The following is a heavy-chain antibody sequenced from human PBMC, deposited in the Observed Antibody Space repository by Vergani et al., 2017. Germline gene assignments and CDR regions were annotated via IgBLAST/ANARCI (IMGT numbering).Heavy chain of an antibody. V-gene: IGHV4-59*01. Sequence: VQLQQWGAGLLKPSETLSLTCTVSGGYISSYYWSWIRQPPGKGLVWIGYIYYSGNTNYNPSLKSRVTISVDTSKNQFSLKLSSVTAADTAVYYCARDLRIAAAGLDAFDIGGQGTMVTVPP. J-gene: IGHJ3*02. CDR3: ARDLRIAAAGLDAFDI. D-gene: IGHD6-13*01. CDR1: GGYISSYY. CDR2: IYYSGNT.